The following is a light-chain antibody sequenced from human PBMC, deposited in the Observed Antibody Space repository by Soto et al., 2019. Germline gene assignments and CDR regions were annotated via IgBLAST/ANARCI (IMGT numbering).Light chain of an antibody. Sequence: QSVLTQPASVSGSPGQSITISCTGTSSDVGGHKYVSWYQQHPDKAPKVLIFEVSNRPSGISNRFSGSKSGNTASLTISGLQAEDEADYYCCSYAGTYIFVFGTGTKVTVL. J-gene: IGLJ1*01. V-gene: IGLV2-14*01. CDR1: SSDVGGHKY. CDR2: EVS. CDR3: CSYAGTYIFV.